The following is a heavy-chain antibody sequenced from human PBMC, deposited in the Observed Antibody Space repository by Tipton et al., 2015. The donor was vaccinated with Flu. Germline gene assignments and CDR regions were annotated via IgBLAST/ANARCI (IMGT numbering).Heavy chain of an antibody. CDR2: ISYDGSNK. V-gene: IGHV3-30*01. CDR1: GFTFSSYA. Sequence: SLRLSCAASGFTFSSYAMHWVRQAPGKGLEWVAVISYDGSNKYYADSVKGRFTISRDNSKNTLYLQMNSLRAADTAVYYCARDLVGSGIDYWGQGTLVTVSS. D-gene: IGHD2-8*02. CDR3: ARDLVGSGIDY. J-gene: IGHJ4*02.